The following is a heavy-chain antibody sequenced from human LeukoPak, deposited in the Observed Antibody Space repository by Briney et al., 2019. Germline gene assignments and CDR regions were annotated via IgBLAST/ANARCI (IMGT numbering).Heavy chain of an antibody. CDR2: ITPRGGT. Sequence: GASVKVSCKASGYTFTSYAIHWVRQAPGQGLEWMGWITPRGGTNYPQKFQGRVAITWDTSITTAYMDLSRLTSDDTAVYYCARDRYGDGFAHLDYWGQGALVTVSS. V-gene: IGHV1-2*02. J-gene: IGHJ4*02. CDR1: GYTFTSYA. D-gene: IGHD5-24*01. CDR3: ARDRYGDGFAHLDY.